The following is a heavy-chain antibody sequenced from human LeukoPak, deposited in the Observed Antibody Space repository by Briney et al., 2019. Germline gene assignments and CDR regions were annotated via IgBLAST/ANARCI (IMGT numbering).Heavy chain of an antibody. CDR3: ARVNPSAVRGLPLDY. V-gene: IGHV1-2*02. CDR2: INPNSGGT. CDR1: GYTFTSYD. J-gene: IGHJ4*02. Sequence: GSVRVSCKASGYTFTSYDINWVRQAPGQGVEWMGWINPNSGGTNYAQTFQGRVTMTRDTSISTAYMELSRLRSVDTAVYYCARVNPSAVRGLPLDYWGQGTLVAVSS. D-gene: IGHD3-10*01.